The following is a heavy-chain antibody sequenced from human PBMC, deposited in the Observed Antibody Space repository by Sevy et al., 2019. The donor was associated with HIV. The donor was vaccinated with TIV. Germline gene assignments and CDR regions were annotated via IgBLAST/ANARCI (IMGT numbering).Heavy chain of an antibody. CDR2: ISDSGDST. J-gene: IGHJ6*02. CDR3: ARRPDFGRAIPTGVMDV. D-gene: IGHD2-21*01. CDR1: GFTFSTYA. V-gene: IGHV3-23*01. Sequence: GGSLRLSCAASGFTFSTYAMSWVRQTPGKGLQRVSVISDSGDSTYYADSVKGRFTISRDNSKNTMYLQMNSLRAEDTAVYYCARRPDFGRAIPTGVMDVWGQGTTVTVSS.